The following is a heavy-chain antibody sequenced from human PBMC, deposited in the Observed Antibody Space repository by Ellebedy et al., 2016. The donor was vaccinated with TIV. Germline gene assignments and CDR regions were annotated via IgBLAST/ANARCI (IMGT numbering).Heavy chain of an antibody. CDR1: GVSLSTSGMR. D-gene: IGHD3-10*01. Sequence: SGPTLVKPTQTLTLTCTFSGVSLSTSGMRVSYIRQPPGKALEWLARIDWDDEQFYSTSLRTRLTISKDTSKNQVVLTLSNMDPVETATYYCVRMGVWPTPWGAFDNWGQGTMVTVSS. J-gene: IGHJ3*02. V-gene: IGHV2-70*04. CDR3: VRMGVWPTPWGAFDN. CDR2: IDWDDEQ.